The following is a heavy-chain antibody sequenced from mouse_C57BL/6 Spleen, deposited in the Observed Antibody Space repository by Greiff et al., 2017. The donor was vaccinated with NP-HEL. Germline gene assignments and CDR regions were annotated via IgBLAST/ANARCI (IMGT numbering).Heavy chain of an antibody. V-gene: IGHV1-26*01. Sequence: EVQLQQSGPELVKPGASVKISCKASGYTFTDYYMNWVKQSHGKSLEWIGDINPNNGGTSYNQKFKGKATLTVDKSSSTAYMELRSLTSEDSAVYYCARKETGPGDYWGQGTTLTVSS. D-gene: IGHD4-1*01. CDR3: ARKETGPGDY. CDR1: GYTFTDYY. J-gene: IGHJ2*01. CDR2: INPNNGGT.